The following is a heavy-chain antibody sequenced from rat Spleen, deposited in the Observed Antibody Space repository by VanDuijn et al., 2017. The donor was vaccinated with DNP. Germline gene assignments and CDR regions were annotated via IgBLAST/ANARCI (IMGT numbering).Heavy chain of an antibody. CDR3: ARHGEYYSSYRSFDY. CDR1: GFTFSDYA. V-gene: IGHV5-17*01. CDR2: IIYDGSST. Sequence: EVQLVESGGGLVQPGRSLKLSCAASGFTFSDYAMAWVRQAPKKGLEWVATIIYDGSSTYYRDSVKGRFTISRDNAKSTLYLQMDSLRSEDTATYYCARHGEYYSSYRSFDYWGQGVMVTVSS. D-gene: IGHD1-2*01. J-gene: IGHJ2*01.